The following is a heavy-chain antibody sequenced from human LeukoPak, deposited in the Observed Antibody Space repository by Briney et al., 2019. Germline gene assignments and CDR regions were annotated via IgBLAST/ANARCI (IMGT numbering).Heavy chain of an antibody. CDR1: GFTFSSYG. D-gene: IGHD6-13*01. CDR2: IKQDGSEK. J-gene: IGHJ6*03. Sequence: PGGSLRLSSAASGFTFSSYGMIWFRQPPGKGREGLANIKQDGSEKYYVDSVKGRFTISRDNAKNSLYLQMNSLRAEDTAVYYCARERAVISSSWYGAPVYYYYMDVWGKGTTVTVSS. CDR3: ARERAVISSSWYGAPVYYYYMDV. V-gene: IGHV3-7*01.